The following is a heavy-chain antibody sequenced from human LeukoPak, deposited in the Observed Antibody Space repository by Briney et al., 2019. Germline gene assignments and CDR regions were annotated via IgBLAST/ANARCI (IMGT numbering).Heavy chain of an antibody. J-gene: IGHJ4*02. CDR1: GYPFRNYD. Sequence: GASVKVSCKTPGYPFRNYDINWVRQAPGQGLEWMGGFDPEDGKIMYAQKLQGRVTLTEDSSTDTVYMQLSSLRSEDTAVYYCATVEREYFDTSGYFDYWGQGTLVTVSS. CDR2: FDPEDGKI. CDR3: ATVEREYFDTSGYFDY. D-gene: IGHD3-22*01. V-gene: IGHV1-24*01.